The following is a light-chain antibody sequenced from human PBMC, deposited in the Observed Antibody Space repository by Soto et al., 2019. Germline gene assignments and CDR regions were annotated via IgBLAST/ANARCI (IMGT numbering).Light chain of an antibody. CDR3: LQDHGFPLT. Sequence: AIQMTQSPSSLSASVGDRVTSTSRAPKTIGEILGWYQQKPGKAPKLLTYAASSLQSEVPSRFSGSGSGTDFTLTISSLQPEDFATYFCLQDHGFPLTFGGGTKVEIK. J-gene: IGKJ4*01. CDR1: KTIGEI. CDR2: AAS. V-gene: IGKV1-6*01.